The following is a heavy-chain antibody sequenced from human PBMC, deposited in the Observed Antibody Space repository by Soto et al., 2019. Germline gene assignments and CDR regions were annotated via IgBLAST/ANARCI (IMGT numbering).Heavy chain of an antibody. D-gene: IGHD3-22*01. J-gene: IGHJ4*02. V-gene: IGHV4-39*01. CDR1: GGSISSSSYY. Sequence: SETLSLTCTVSGGSISSSSYYWGWIRQPPGKGLEWIGSIYYSGSTYYNPSLKSRVTISVDTSKNQFSLKLSSVTAADTAVYYCARLSRETSSGYESDYWGQGTLVTVSS. CDR3: ARLSRETSSGYESDY. CDR2: IYYSGST.